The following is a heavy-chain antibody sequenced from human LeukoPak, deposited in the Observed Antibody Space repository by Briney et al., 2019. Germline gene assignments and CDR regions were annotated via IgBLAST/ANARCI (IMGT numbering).Heavy chain of an antibody. V-gene: IGHV3-74*01. CDR2: INSDGSGT. CDR3: ARTEGTVAYDS. D-gene: IGHD4-23*01. Sequence: GGSLRLSCAASGFTFSNYWMHWVRQAPGKGLLWVSRINSDGSGTTYADSVRGRFTISRDNAKNTLYLQVNSLRAEDTAVYYCARTEGTVAYDSWXQGTLVTVSS. J-gene: IGHJ5*01. CDR1: GFTFSNYW.